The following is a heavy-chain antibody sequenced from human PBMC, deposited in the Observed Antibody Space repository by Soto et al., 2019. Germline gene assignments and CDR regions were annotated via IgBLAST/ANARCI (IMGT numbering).Heavy chain of an antibody. CDR3: ARGGGPYVWFNEF. J-gene: IGHJ4*02. CDR2: IIPVFGTT. Sequence: QEQLVQSGAEVKKPGSSVKVSCKDSGGLFSSFAISWVRQAPGQGLEWMVGIIPVFGTTNYAQKFQGRFTITADESTNTAYMELSSLTSDDTAMYYCARGGGPYVWFNEFWGQGTQVTVSS. D-gene: IGHD3-16*01. V-gene: IGHV1-69*01. CDR1: GGLFSSFA.